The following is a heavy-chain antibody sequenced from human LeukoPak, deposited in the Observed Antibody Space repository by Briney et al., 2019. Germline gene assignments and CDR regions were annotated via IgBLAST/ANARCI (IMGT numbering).Heavy chain of an antibody. CDR2: IYYSGST. CDR1: GGSLSSYY. CDR3: ARVRRSHCSSTSCYRANCDY. D-gene: IGHD2-2*01. V-gene: IGHV4-59*01. J-gene: IGHJ4*02. Sequence: SETLSLTCTVSGGSLSSYYWSWIRQPPGQGLEWIGNIYYSGSTNYNPSLRSRVTISVDTYKNQFSLKLSCVTAADTAVCYCARVRRSHCSSTSCYRANCDYWGQGTLVTVSS.